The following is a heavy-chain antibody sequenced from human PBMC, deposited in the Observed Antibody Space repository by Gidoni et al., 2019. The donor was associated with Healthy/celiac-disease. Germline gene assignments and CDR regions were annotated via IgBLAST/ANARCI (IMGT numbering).Heavy chain of an antibody. CDR1: GGSFGGYY. CDR2: INHSGST. V-gene: IGHV4-34*01. Sequence: QLQQWGAGRSKPSESLSLHCAVYGGSFGGYYWSWIRQRPGKGLECMCEINHSGSTNYNPSLKSRVTISVDTSKNQFSLKLSSVTAADTAVYYCARANIVVVPALIYYYYGMDVWGQGTTVTVSS. CDR3: ARANIVVVPALIYYYYGMDV. J-gene: IGHJ6*02. D-gene: IGHD2-2*01.